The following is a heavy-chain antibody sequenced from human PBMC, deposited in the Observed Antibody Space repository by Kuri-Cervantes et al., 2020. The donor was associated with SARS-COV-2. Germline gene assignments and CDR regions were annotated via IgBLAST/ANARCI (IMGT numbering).Heavy chain of an antibody. D-gene: IGHD2-15*01. CDR1: GYTFTSYY. J-gene: IGHJ6*03. Sequence: ASVKVSCKASGYTFTSYYMHWVRQAPGQGLEWMGIINPSGGSTSYAQKFQGRVTMTRDTSTSTVYMELSSLRSEDTAVYYCARALGCSGGSCYGDYYYYYYMDVWGKGTTVTVSS. CDR3: ARALGCSGGSCYGDYYYYYYMDV. V-gene: IGHV1-46*01. CDR2: INPSGGST.